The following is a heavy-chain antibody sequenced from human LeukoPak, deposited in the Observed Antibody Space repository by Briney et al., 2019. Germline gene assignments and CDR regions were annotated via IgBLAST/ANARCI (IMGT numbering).Heavy chain of an antibody. CDR2: INHSGST. J-gene: IGHJ4*02. Sequence: SETLSLTCAVYGGSFSGYYWSWIRQPPGKGLEWIGEINHSGSTNYNPSLKSRVTLSVDTSKNQFSLKLSSVTAGDTAVYYCARGHHSFTDYWGQGTLVTVSS. V-gene: IGHV4-34*01. CDR1: GGSFSGYY. CDR3: ARGHHSFTDY. D-gene: IGHD2/OR15-2a*01.